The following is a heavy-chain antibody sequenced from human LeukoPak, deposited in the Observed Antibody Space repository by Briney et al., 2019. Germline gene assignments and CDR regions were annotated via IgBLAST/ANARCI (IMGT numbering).Heavy chain of an antibody. CDR1: SASMIIYY. CDR3: AGTLGGYSYGYELWY. V-gene: IGHV4-59*07. CDR2: IYDSRST. D-gene: IGHD5-18*01. Sequence: SATQSLTCTLSSASMIIYYGSWIQQPPGGGRGWLGYIYDSRSTNYNPALKSRVTISVDTSKNQFSLKLSSVAAADTAVYYCAGTLGGYSYGYELWYGCQGTGVTVSA. J-gene: IGHJ4*02.